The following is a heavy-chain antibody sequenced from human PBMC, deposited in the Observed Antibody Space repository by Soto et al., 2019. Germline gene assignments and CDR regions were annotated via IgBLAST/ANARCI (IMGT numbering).Heavy chain of an antibody. V-gene: IGHV3-33*06. CDR3: AKDLEGATGGFDY. J-gene: IGHJ4*02. D-gene: IGHD1-26*01. Sequence: GGSLRLSCAVSGFTFSSYGMHWARQAPGKGLEWVAVIWEDGSNKYYADSVKGRFTISRDNSKNTLYLQMNSLRAEDTAVYYCAKDLEGATGGFDYWGQGTLVTVSS. CDR1: GFTFSSYG. CDR2: IWEDGSNK.